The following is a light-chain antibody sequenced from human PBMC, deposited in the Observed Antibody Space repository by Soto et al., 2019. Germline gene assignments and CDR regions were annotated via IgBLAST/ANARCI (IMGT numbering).Light chain of an antibody. J-gene: IGKJ2*01. Sequence: DIVMTQSPDSLAVSLGERATINCKSSQSVLYSSNNKNYLAWYQQKPGQPPKLLIYWASTRESGVPDRFSGSGSGKDYTLTISSLQDEDVAVYYCQQYYSTPRTFGQGTKLEIK. CDR2: WAS. V-gene: IGKV4-1*01. CDR3: QQYYSTPRT. CDR1: QSVLYSSNNKNY.